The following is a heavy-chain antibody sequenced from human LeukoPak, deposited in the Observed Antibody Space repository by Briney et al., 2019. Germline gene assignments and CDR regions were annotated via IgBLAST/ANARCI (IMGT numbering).Heavy chain of an antibody. Sequence: GASVKVSCKASGYTFTSYGISWVRQAPGQGLEWMGWISAYNGNTNYAQKLQGRVTMTTDTSTSTAYMELRSLRSDDTAVYYRASSSGWGRSGSLGYWGQGTLVTVSS. CDR2: ISAYNGNT. J-gene: IGHJ4*02. CDR3: ASSSGWGRSGSLGY. D-gene: IGHD1-26*01. V-gene: IGHV1-18*01. CDR1: GYTFTSYG.